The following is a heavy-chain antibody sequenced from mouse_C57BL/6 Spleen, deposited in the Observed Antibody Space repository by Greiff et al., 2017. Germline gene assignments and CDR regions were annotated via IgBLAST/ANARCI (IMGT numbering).Heavy chain of an antibody. CDR1: GYTFTDYN. Sequence: EVQLQQSGPELVKPGASVKIPCKASGYTFTDYNMDWVKQSHGKSLEWIGDINPNNGGTIYNQKFKGKATLTVDKSSSTAYMELRSLTSEDTAVYYCARVYGSSYEPAWFAYWGQGTLVTVSA. J-gene: IGHJ3*01. CDR2: INPNNGGT. CDR3: ARVYGSSYEPAWFAY. V-gene: IGHV1-18*01. D-gene: IGHD1-1*01.